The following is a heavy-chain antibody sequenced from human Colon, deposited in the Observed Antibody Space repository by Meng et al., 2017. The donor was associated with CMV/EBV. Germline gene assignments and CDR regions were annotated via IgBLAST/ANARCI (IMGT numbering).Heavy chain of an antibody. CDR2: INQDGSVK. CDR3: ARATYYYDDSGFGH. J-gene: IGHJ4*02. Sequence: GGSLRLSCAASGFSLSSYWMKWVRQAPGKGLEWVANINQDGSVKYYVDSLKGRFTISRDNAENSLYLQMNSLMAEDTAVYYCARATYYYDDSGFGHWGQGTLVTVSS. D-gene: IGHD3-22*01. V-gene: IGHV3-7*04. CDR1: GFSLSSYW.